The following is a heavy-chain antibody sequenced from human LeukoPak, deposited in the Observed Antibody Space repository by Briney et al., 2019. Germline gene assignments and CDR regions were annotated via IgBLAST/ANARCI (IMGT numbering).Heavy chain of an antibody. CDR3: ARQGSYCRGGSCYFHYGMDV. CDR2: IYYSGST. D-gene: IGHD2-15*01. V-gene: IGHV4-59*08. CDR1: GGSISSYF. J-gene: IGHJ6*02. Sequence: PSETLSLTCTVSGGSISSYFWSWIRRPPGKGLEWIGHIYYSGSTNYNPSLKSRVTISVDTSKNQFSLKLSSVTAADTAVYYCARQGSYCRGGSCYFHYGMDVWGQGTTVTVSS.